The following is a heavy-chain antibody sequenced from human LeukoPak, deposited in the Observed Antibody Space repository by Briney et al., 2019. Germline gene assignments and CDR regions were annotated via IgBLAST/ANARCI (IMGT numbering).Heavy chain of an antibody. D-gene: IGHD6-13*01. CDR1: GGSISSYY. CDR2: IYYSGST. CDR3: ARGIAAAGTGDY. Sequence: SEALSLTCTVSGGSISSYYWSWIRQPPGKGLGWIGYIYYSGSTNYNPSLKSRVTISVDTSKKQFSLKLSSVTAADTAVYYCARGIAAAGTGDYWGQGTLVTVSS. J-gene: IGHJ4*02. V-gene: IGHV4-59*01.